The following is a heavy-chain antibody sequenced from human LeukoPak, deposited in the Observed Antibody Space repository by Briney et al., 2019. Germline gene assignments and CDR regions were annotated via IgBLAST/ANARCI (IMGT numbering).Heavy chain of an antibody. CDR3: ARGGSVVAATGFDY. D-gene: IGHD2-15*01. V-gene: IGHV4-59*01. J-gene: IGHJ4*02. CDR1: GGSISSYY. CDR2: IYYSGST. Sequence: PSETLSLTCTVCGGSISSYYWSWIRQPPGKGLEGIGYIYYSGSTNYNPSLKSRVTISVDTSKNQFPLKLSSVTAADTAVYYCARGGSVVAATGFDYWGQGTLVTVSS.